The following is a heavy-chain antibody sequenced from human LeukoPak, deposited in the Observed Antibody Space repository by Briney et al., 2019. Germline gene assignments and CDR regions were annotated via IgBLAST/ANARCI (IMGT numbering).Heavy chain of an antibody. V-gene: IGHV4-4*02. CDR2: IYHSGST. CDR3: AREPLLQQGYNWFDP. D-gene: IGHD3-10*01. CDR1: GGSISGPNW. J-gene: IGHJ5*02. Sequence: SSETLSLTCAVSGGSISGPNWWSWVRQPPGKGLEWIGEIYHSGSTDYNPSLKSRVTISVDKSKNQFSLKLSSVAAADTAVYYCAREPLLQQGYNWFDPWGQGTLVTVSS.